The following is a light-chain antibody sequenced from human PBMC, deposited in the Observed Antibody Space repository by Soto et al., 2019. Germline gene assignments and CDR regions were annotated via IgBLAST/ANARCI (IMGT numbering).Light chain of an antibody. CDR3: HQCRRA. Sequence: SQSTRRVSGGDRVTITCRASQTISSWLAWYQQKPGKAPKLLIYDASSLESGVPSRFSGSGSGTELTFSISSLLHALFRSFCRHQCRRAFGRGTKVDIK. CDR1: QTISSW. CDR2: DAS. V-gene: IGKV1-5*01. J-gene: IGKJ1*01.